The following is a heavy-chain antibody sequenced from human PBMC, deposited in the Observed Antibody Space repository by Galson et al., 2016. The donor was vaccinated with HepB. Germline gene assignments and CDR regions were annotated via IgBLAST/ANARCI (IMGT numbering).Heavy chain of an antibody. CDR1: GFTFSNYA. V-gene: IGHV3-30-3*01. CDR3: SRGGSSSCYAHYFDD. J-gene: IGHJ4*02. D-gene: IGHD6-13*01. CDR2: ISYDGSNK. Sequence: SLRLSCAASGFTFSNYAMHWVRQAPGKGLEWVAVISYDGSNKYYADSVKGRFTVSRDNSKNTLYLQMNSLRTQDTAVYYCSRGGSSSCYAHYFDDWGQGTRVTVSS.